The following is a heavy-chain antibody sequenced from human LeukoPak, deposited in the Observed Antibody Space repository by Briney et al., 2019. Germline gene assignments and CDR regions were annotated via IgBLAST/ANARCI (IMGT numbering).Heavy chain of an antibody. CDR1: GGSISLYY. CDR3: ARAQIIAAASGHFDL. D-gene: IGHD6-13*01. CDR2: IHYSGTT. J-gene: IGHJ2*01. Sequence: PSQTLSLTCTVYGGSISLYYCSCIRQPPGKGLEWIGHIHYSGTTNYNPSLKSRVTLSVDTSKNQLSLKLSSVTTADTAVFYCARAQIIAAASGHFDLWGRGTLVTVSS. V-gene: IGHV4-59*01.